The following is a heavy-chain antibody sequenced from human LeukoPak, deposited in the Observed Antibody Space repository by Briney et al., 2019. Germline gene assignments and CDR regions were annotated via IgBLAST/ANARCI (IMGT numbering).Heavy chain of an antibody. CDR1: GGSISSSSYY. CDR2: IYYTGST. Sequence: SETLSLTCTVSGGSISSSSYYWGWIRQPPGKGLEWIGSIYYTGSTYYNPSLKSRVTISVDTSKNQFSLKLSSVTAAGTAVYYCARAGSGTYYKGFDYWGQGTLVTVSS. J-gene: IGHJ4*02. D-gene: IGHD3-10*01. V-gene: IGHV4-39*01. CDR3: ARAGSGTYYKGFDY.